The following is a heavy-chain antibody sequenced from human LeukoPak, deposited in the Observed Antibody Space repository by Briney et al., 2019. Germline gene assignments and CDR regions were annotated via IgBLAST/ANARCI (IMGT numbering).Heavy chain of an antibody. CDR1: GYTLTSYY. CDR3: ARARKEGVTTVDY. D-gene: IGHD4-17*01. J-gene: IGHJ4*02. Sequence: ASVKVSCKASGYTLTSYYMHWVRQAPGQGLEWMGIINPSGGSTSYAQKFQGRVTMTRDMSTSTVYMELSSLRSEDTAVYYCARARKEGVTTVDYWGQGTLVTVSS. CDR2: INPSGGST. V-gene: IGHV1-46*01.